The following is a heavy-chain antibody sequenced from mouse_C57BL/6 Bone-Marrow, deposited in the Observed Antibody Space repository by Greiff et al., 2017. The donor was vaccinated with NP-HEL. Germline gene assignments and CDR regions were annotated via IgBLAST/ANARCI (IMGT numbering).Heavy chain of an antibody. CDR1: GYTFTDYE. J-gene: IGHJ2*01. V-gene: IGHV1-15*01. D-gene: IGHD1-1*01. Sequence: VQLQESGAELVRPGASVTLSCKASGYTFTDYEMHWVKQTPVHGLEWIGAIDPETGGTAYNQKFKGKAILTADKSSSTAYMELRSLTSEDSAVYYCTRDHYYGSSYYGGQGTTPTVSS. CDR3: TRDHYYGSSYY. CDR2: IDPETGGT.